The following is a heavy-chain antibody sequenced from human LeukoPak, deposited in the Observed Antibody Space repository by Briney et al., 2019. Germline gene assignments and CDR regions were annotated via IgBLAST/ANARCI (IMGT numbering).Heavy chain of an antibody. D-gene: IGHD3-22*01. CDR3: ARGDQWLFQYYFDY. CDR2: ISYDGSNK. J-gene: IGHJ4*02. Sequence: GRSLRLSCAASGFTFSSYAMHWVRQAPGKGLVWVAVISYDGSNKYYADSVKGRFTISRDNSKNTLYLQMNSLRAEDTAVYYCARGDQWLFQYYFDYWGQGTLVTVSS. CDR1: GFTFSSYA. V-gene: IGHV3-30-3*01.